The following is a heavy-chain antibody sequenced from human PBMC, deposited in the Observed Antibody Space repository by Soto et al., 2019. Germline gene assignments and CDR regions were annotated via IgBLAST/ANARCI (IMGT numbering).Heavy chain of an antibody. D-gene: IGHD3-22*01. V-gene: IGHV1-69*01. Sequence: QVQLVQSGAEVKKPGSSVKVSCKASGGTFSSDGISWVRQAPGQGLEWMGGITPIFRATKYAQKFQGRVTITVDESTSTAYMELSSLRSEDTAVYYCARGRDTYYYDSSGYSGWYFDLWGRGTLVTVSS. CDR2: ITPIFRAT. J-gene: IGHJ2*01. CDR3: ARGRDTYYYDSSGYSGWYFDL. CDR1: GGTFSSDG.